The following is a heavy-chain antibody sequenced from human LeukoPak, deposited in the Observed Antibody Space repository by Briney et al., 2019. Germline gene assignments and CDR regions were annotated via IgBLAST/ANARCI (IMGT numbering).Heavy chain of an antibody. CDR2: VYYDGST. D-gene: IGHD4-23*01. J-gene: IGHJ4*02. CDR3: ARDGDYGGAIDY. CDR1: GGSISSYY. V-gene: IGHV4-59*01. Sequence: SETLSLTCTVSGGSISSYYWSWIRQPPGKGLEWIGYVYYDGSTNYNPSLRSRVTISVDTSKNQFSLKLSSVTAADTAVYYCARDGDYGGAIDYWGQGTLVTVSS.